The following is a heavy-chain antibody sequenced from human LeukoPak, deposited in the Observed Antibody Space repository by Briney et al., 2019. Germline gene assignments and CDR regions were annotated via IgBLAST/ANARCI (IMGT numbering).Heavy chain of an antibody. CDR2: VDHEDGET. CDR1: GYTFTDYY. D-gene: IGHD2-2*01. CDR3: ATAEGRVPAAMNWFDP. Sequence: ASVKVSCKVSGYTFTDYYMHWVPQAPGKGLEWMGLVDHEDGETIYAEKFQGRVTITADTSTDTAYMELSSLRSEDTAVYYCATAEGRVPAAMNWFDPWGQGTLVTVSS. J-gene: IGHJ5*02. V-gene: IGHV1-69-2*01.